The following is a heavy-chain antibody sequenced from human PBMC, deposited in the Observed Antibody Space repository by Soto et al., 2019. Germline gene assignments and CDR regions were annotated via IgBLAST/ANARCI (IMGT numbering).Heavy chain of an antibody. V-gene: IGHV3-11*01. CDR2: ISSSGSTI. CDR1: GFTFSDYY. CDR3: ARAYCSGGSCYAFDI. J-gene: IGHJ3*02. Sequence: QVQLVESGGGLVKPGGSLRLSCAASGFTFSDYYMSWLRQAPGKGLEWVSYISSSGSTIYYADSVKGRFTNSRDNAKNALYLQMNSLRAEDTAVDYCARAYCSGGSCYAFDICGRGTMVTVSS. D-gene: IGHD2-15*01.